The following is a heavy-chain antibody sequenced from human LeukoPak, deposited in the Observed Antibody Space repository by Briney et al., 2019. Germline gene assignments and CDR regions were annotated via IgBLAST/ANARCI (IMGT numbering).Heavy chain of an antibody. D-gene: IGHD3-10*01. CDR3: ARGGSRYFHN. J-gene: IGHJ4*02. CDR1: GFSFSSYG. CDR2: IWYDGTNK. Sequence: PGGSLRLSCAASGFSFSSYGMHWVRQAPGKGLEWVALIWYDGTNKYYADSVKGRFTISRDNSKNTLYLQMNSLRVEDTAAYYCARGGSRYFHNWGQGTLVTVSP. V-gene: IGHV3-33*01.